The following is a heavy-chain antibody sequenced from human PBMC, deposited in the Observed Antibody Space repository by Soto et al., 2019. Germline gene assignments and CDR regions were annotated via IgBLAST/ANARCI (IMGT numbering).Heavy chain of an antibody. CDR2: IWYDGSNK. CDR3: ARDDAAHSSSLFDY. D-gene: IGHD6-13*01. CDR1: GFTFSSYG. V-gene: IGHV3-33*01. Sequence: SCAASGFTFSSYGMHWVRQAPGKGLEWVAVIWYDGSNKYYADSVKSRFTISRDNSKNTLYLQMNSLRAEETAVYYCARDDAAHSSSLFDYWGQGSLVTVSS. J-gene: IGHJ4*02.